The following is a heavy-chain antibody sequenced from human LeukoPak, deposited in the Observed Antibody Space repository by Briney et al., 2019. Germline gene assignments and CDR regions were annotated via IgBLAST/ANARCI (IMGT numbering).Heavy chain of an antibody. J-gene: IGHJ5*02. CDR1: GYTFTSYY. D-gene: IGHD6-13*01. V-gene: IGHV1-46*01. CDR3: AREGVGSSSWYNFDP. Sequence: GASVKVSCKASGYTFTSYYMHWVRQAPGQGLEWMGIINPSGGSTSYAQKFQGRVTMTRDTSISTVYMELSRLRSDDTAVYYCAREGVGSSSWYNFDPWGQGTLVTVSS. CDR2: INPSGGST.